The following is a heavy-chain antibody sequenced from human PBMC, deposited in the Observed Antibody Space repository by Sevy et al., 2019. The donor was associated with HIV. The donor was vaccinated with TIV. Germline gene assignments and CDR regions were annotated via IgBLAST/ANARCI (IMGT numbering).Heavy chain of an antibody. CDR2: ISSSGSTI. D-gene: IGHD4-4*01. CDR3: AREQVLQNWFDP. Sequence: GGSLRLSCAASGFTFSDYYMSWIRQAPGKGLEWVTYISSSGSTIYYADSVKGRFTISRDNAKNSLYLQMNSLRAEDTAVYYCAREQVLQNWFDPWGQGTLVTVSS. J-gene: IGHJ5*02. V-gene: IGHV3-11*01. CDR1: GFTFSDYY.